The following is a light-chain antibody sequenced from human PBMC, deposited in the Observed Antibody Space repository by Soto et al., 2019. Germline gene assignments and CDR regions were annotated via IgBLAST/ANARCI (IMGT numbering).Light chain of an antibody. V-gene: IGLV2-8*01. CDR2: EVT. CDR3: CSHAGSKNYYL. J-gene: IGLJ1*01. Sequence: QSALTQPPSASGSPGQSVTISCTGSSSDIGGYDFVSWYQQHPGKVPKLLIYEVTKRPSGVPDRFSGSKSGNTASLTVSGLQADDEADYYCCSHAGSKNYYLFGPGTELPVL. CDR1: SSDIGGYDF.